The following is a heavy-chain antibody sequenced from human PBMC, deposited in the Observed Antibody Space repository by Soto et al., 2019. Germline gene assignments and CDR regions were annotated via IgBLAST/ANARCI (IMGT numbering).Heavy chain of an antibody. CDR1: RGYVNPFY. Sequence: SETVSLTCTVSRGYVNPFYWSWVRQPTGKRLEWLWRIFPNGNTYSSPALKSRVTLSVDTSKNQISLDLTSVTAADMGVYYCAREGSHSGYNIAIGIPLWSFVRWGQGLPIT. CDR2: IFPNGNT. J-gene: IGHJ5*02. V-gene: IGHV4-4*07. D-gene: IGHD5-12*01. CDR3: AREGSHSGYNIAIGIPLWSFVR.